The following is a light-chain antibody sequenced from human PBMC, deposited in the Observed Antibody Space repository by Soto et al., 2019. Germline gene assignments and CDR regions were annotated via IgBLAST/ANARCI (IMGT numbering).Light chain of an antibody. CDR3: MQSIELPLT. J-gene: IGKJ4*01. CDR1: RSLLYTNGKTY. CDR2: EVS. V-gene: IGKV2D-29*01. Sequence: DVVVNQTPLSLSVTPGQPASISCKSSRSLLYTNGKTYLYWYLQRPGQPPQPLLYEVSNRFSGVPDRFSGGGSGTDFTLQISRVEAEDVGVYYCMQSIELPLTFGGGTKVEIK.